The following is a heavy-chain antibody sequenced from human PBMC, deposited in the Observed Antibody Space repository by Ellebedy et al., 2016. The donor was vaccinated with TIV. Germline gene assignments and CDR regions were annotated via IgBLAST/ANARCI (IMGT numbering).Heavy chain of an antibody. V-gene: IGHV3-9*01. Sequence: SLKISCAASGFTFDDYGMHWVRQAPGKGLEWVSGISWNSGKIGYADSVKGRFTISRDNAKNSLYLQMNSLRVEDTALYYCAKGYSSGWLEVDYWGQGTLVTVSS. D-gene: IGHD6-19*01. CDR1: GFTFDDYG. J-gene: IGHJ4*02. CDR3: AKGYSSGWLEVDY. CDR2: ISWNSGKI.